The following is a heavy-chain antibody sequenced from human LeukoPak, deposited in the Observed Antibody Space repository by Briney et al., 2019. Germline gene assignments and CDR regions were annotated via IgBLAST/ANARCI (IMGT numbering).Heavy chain of an antibody. J-gene: IGHJ4*02. CDR3: ARDPRQGVDY. CDR1: GHTFTGYY. CDR2: INPSGGST. D-gene: IGHD1-26*01. Sequence: ASVKVSCKASGHTFTGYYMHWVRQAPGQGLEWMGIINPSGGSTSYAQKFQGRVTMTRDMSTSTVYMELSSLRSEDTAVYYCARDPRQGVDYWGQGTLVTVSS. V-gene: IGHV1-46*01.